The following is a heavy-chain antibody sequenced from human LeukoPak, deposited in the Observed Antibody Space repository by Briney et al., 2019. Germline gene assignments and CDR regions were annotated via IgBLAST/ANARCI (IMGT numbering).Heavy chain of an antibody. CDR1: GYSISSNYY. CDR3: AATPRSAFDY. V-gene: IGHV4-38-2*01. CDR2: IYHGGTT. J-gene: IGHJ4*02. Sequence: SETLSLTCAASGYSISSNYYWGWIRQPPGKGLEWIGTIYHGGTTYYNPSLKSRLTISVDTSKNQFSLKLSSVTAADTAVYYCAATPRSAFDYWGRGTLVTVSS.